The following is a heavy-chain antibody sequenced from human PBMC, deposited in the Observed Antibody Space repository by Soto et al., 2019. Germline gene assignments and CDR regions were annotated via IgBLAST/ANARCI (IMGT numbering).Heavy chain of an antibody. CDR2: IVVGSGNT. J-gene: IGHJ6*03. D-gene: IGHD3-10*01. CDR3: AATTGLYGSGPYYMDV. CDR1: GFTFTSSA. Sequence: SVKVSGKASGFTFTSSAMQWVRQARGQRLEWIGWIVVGSGNTNYAQRFQERVTITRDMSTSTAYMELSSLRSEDTAVYYCAATTGLYGSGPYYMDVWGRGTTVTVSS. V-gene: IGHV1-58*02.